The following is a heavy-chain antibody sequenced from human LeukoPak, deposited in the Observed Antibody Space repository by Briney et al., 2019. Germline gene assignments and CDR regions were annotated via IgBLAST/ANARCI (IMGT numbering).Heavy chain of an antibody. CDR3: AKVSESNYDILTGYYTPYYFDY. CDR1: GFTVSNKY. D-gene: IGHD3-9*01. CDR2: IYRDGRT. Sequence: QPGGSLRLSCAASGFTVSNKYMSWVRQAPGKGLEWVSLIYRDGRTYYADSVKGRCTISRDNSKNMLYLQMDSLRADDTAVYYCAKVSESNYDILTGYYTPYYFDYWGQGTLVTVSS. V-gene: IGHV3-53*01. J-gene: IGHJ4*02.